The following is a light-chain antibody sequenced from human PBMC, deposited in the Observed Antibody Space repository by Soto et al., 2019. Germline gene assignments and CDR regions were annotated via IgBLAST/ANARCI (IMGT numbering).Light chain of an antibody. CDR3: GSHTISTTLYV. CDR2: DVR. J-gene: IGLJ1*01. Sequence: QSALTQPASVSGSPGQSITISCTGTSSDIGNYNYVSWYQQHPGKAPNLVIYDVRSRASGVSHRFSASKSGNTASLTISGLQAEDEADYYCGSHTISTTLYVFGTGTKLTVL. CDR1: SSDIGNYNY. V-gene: IGLV2-14*03.